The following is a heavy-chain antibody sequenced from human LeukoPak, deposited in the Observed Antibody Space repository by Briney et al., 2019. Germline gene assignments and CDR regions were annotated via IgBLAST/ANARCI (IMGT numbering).Heavy chain of an antibody. J-gene: IGHJ4*02. CDR2: INPNSGGT. Sequence: ASVKVSCKASGYTFTGYYMHWVRQAPGQGLEWMGWINPNSGGTNYAQKFQGRVTMTRDTSISTAYMELSRLRSDDTAVYYCARTESGDFWSGPIVPLDYWGQGTLVTVSS. CDR3: ARTESGDFWSGPIVPLDY. CDR1: GYTFTGYY. V-gene: IGHV1-2*02. D-gene: IGHD3-3*01.